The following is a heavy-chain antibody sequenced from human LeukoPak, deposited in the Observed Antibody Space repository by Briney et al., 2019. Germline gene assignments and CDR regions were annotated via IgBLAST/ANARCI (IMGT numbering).Heavy chain of an antibody. D-gene: IGHD6-19*01. Sequence: GESLEISCKGSGYSFTSYWIGWVRQMPGKGLEWMGIIYPGDSDTRYSPSFQGQVTISADKSISTAYLQWSSLKASDTAMYYCARLRTAVAGPDNDAFDIWGQGTMVTVSS. CDR3: ARLRTAVAGPDNDAFDI. V-gene: IGHV5-51*01. CDR1: GYSFTSYW. CDR2: IYPGDSDT. J-gene: IGHJ3*02.